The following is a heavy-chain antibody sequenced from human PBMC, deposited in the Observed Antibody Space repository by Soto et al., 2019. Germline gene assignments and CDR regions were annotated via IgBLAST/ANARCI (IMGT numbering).Heavy chain of an antibody. CDR3: ARRVGSGSAVI. V-gene: IGHV5-51*01. D-gene: IGHD3-10*01. CDR1: EYSITSYW. J-gene: IGHJ3*02. CDR2: IYPGDSDT. Sequence: ELLRDWCRVAEYSITSYWSGCVTQMPGKGLEWMGIIYPGDSDTRYSPSFQGQVTISADKSISTAYLQWSSLKASDTAMYYCARRVGSGSAVIWGQGTMVTVSS.